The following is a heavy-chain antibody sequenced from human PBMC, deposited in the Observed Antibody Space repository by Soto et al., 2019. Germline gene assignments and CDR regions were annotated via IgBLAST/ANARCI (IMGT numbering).Heavy chain of an antibody. J-gene: IGHJ3*01. CDR3: ARDYDHSFDF. V-gene: IGHV3-48*01. D-gene: IGHD5-12*01. Sequence: LSLTCAASGFPFNSYSMNWVRQAPGKWLELVSYITGSGTDMRYADSVKGRFTISRDNAQNSLFLQMNSLKVDETAIYYCARDYDHSFDFWGQGTMVTVSS. CDR1: GFPFNSYS. CDR2: ITGSGTDM.